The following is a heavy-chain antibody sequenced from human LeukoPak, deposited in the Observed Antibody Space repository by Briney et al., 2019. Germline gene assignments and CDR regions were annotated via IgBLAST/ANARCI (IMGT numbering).Heavy chain of an antibody. V-gene: IGHV4-59*08. CDR2: ISFTGRT. Sequence: SETLSLTCTVSGGSISDSNWGWVGQPSGKGLEGIGYISFTGRTRYNPSLNNRVTISLDTSRTQISLKMSSVTAADTAVYYCTRRGVELAAIDVRNWFDPWGQGTLVTVSS. D-gene: IGHD5-12*01. J-gene: IGHJ5*02. CDR1: GGSISDSN. CDR3: TRRGVELAAIDVRNWFDP.